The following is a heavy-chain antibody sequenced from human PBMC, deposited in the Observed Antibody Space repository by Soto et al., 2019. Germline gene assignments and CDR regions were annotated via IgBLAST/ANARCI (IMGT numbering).Heavy chain of an antibody. V-gene: IGHV4-34*01. CDR1: GGSFSGYY. CDR3: ARKAIAKYDY. CDR2: INHSGST. J-gene: IGHJ4*02. Sequence: PSETLSLTCAVYGGSFSGYYWSWIRQPPGKGLEWIGEINHSGSTNYNPSLKSRVTISVDTSKNQFSLKLSSVTAADTAVNYCARKAIAKYDYWGQGTLVTVSS.